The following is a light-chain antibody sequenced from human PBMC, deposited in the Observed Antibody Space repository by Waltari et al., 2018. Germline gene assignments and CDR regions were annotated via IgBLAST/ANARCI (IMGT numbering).Light chain of an antibody. CDR3: QSYDRSLSVV. Sequence: QSALTQPPSVSGAPGQRVPISCPGSGPNIGAGYDVPWYPQFPGTAPKLLLYGNNNRPSGVPDRFSASKTGTSASLAITGLQAEDEADYYCQSYDRSLSVVFGGGTKLTVL. J-gene: IGLJ2*01. CDR1: GPNIGAGYD. V-gene: IGLV1-40*01. CDR2: GNN.